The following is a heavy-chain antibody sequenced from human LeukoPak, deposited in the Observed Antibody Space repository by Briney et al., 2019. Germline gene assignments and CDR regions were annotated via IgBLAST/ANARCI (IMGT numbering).Heavy chain of an antibody. CDR3: AKGDTVTTWGNYYYYYMDV. D-gene: IGHD4-11*01. CDR1: GFTFSTYT. J-gene: IGHJ6*03. Sequence: GGSLRLSCAASGFTFSTYTMNWVRQAPGKGLEWVSAISGSGGSTYYADSVKGRFTISRDNSKNTLYLQMNSLRAEDTAVYYCAKGDTVTTWGNYYYYYMDVWGKGTTVTVSS. V-gene: IGHV3-23*01. CDR2: ISGSGGST.